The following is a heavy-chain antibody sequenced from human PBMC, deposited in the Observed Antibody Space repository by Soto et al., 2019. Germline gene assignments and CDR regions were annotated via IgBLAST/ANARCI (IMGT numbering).Heavy chain of an antibody. J-gene: IGHJ6*02. CDR2: IYYSGST. CDR3: ARVGDYYYYYGMDV. Sequence: LSLTCTVSGGSISSYYWSWIRQPPGKGLEWIGYIYYSGSTNYNPSLKSRVTISVDTSKNQYSLKLSSVTAADTAVYYCARVGDYYYYYGMDVWGQGTTVTVSS. V-gene: IGHV4-59*01. CDR1: GGSISSYY. D-gene: IGHD2-21*02.